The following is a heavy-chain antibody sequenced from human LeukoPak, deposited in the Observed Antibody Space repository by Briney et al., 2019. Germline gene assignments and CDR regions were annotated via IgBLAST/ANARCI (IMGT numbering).Heavy chain of an antibody. D-gene: IGHD3-9*01. V-gene: IGHV3-7*01. Sequence: RPGGSLRLSCAASGFTFSSYWMSWVRQAPGKGLEWVANIKQDGSEKYYVDSVKGRFTISRDNAKNSLYLQMNSLRAEDTAVYYCARYVNILTGGAFDIWGQGTMVTVSS. CDR2: IKQDGSEK. CDR1: GFTFSSYW. J-gene: IGHJ3*02. CDR3: ARYVNILTGGAFDI.